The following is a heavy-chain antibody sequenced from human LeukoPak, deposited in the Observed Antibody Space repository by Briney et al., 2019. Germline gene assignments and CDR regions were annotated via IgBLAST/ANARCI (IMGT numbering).Heavy chain of an antibody. CDR2: ISSDGSDK. CDR1: RFTFITHA. J-gene: IGHJ6*03. CDR3: ARPGRKYCGDATCRGLLNYYCVMDV. V-gene: IGHV3-30*04. D-gene: IGHD2-21*01. Sequence: GRSLRLSCAASRFTFITHAMHCVRQAPGKWLEWVAIISSDGSDKVYADSVKGRFTISTDNSRNILYLQMNGLRPEDSAVYYCARPGRKYCGDATCRGLLNYYCVMDVWGKGTTVTVSS.